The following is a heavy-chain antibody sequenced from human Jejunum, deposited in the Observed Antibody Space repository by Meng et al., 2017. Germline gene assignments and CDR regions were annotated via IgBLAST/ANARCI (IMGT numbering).Heavy chain of an antibody. V-gene: IGHV1-2*06. CDR3: ARELNNRKDDY. CDR1: GYPFNDYY. Sequence: QVQLVQSGAEVKKPGASVKVSCKASGYPFNDYYIHWVRQAPGQGLEWMGRIYPDSGGTTYAQKFQGRVTMARDTSISTAYMELSRLTSDDTAIYYCARELNNRKDDYWGQGTLVTVSS. CDR2: IYPDSGGT. D-gene: IGHD1-14*01. J-gene: IGHJ4*02.